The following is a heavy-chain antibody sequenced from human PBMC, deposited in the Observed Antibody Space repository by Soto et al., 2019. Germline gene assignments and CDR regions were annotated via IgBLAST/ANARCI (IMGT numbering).Heavy chain of an antibody. J-gene: IGHJ6*03. CDR3: ARDAHKRVLLWFGTPTPQDYYYYYMDV. CDR2: ISSSGSTI. D-gene: IGHD3-10*01. V-gene: IGHV3-11*01. Sequence: GGSLRLSCAASGFTFSDYYMSWIRQAPGKGLEWVSYISSSGSTIYYADSVKGRFTISRDNAKNSLYLQMNSLRAEDTAVYYCARDAHKRVLLWFGTPTPQDYYYYYMDVWGKGTTVTVSS. CDR1: GFTFSDYY.